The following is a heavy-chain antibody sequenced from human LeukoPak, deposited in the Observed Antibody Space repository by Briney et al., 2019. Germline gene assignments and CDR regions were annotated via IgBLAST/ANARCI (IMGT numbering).Heavy chain of an antibody. CDR1: GYTFKSYG. Sequence: ASVKVSCKASGYTFKSYGINWVRQAPGQGLEWVGWITVYNGYTSYAQKFQGRVTMTTDTSTSTAYMELSSLRSEDTAVYYCAREKGWFDPWGQGTLVTVSS. CDR2: ITVYNGYT. V-gene: IGHV1-18*01. J-gene: IGHJ5*02. CDR3: AREKGWFDP.